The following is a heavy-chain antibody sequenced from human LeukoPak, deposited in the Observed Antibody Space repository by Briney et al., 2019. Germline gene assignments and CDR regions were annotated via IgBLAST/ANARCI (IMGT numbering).Heavy chain of an antibody. V-gene: IGHV6-1*01. J-gene: IGHJ4*02. CDR2: TYYRSKWYN. Sequence: SQTLSLTCAISRDSVSSNSAAWNWIRQSPSRGLEWLGRTYYRSKWYNNYAISVKSRITVNPDTSKNHFSLQLNSVTPGDTAVYYCARDGGTSWGYFDYWGQGILVTVSS. D-gene: IGHD1-1*01. CDR1: RDSVSSNSAA. CDR3: ARDGGTSWGYFDY.